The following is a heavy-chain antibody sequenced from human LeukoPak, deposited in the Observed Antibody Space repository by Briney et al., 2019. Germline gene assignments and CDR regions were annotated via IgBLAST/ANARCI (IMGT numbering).Heavy chain of an antibody. J-gene: IGHJ4*02. V-gene: IGHV4-38-2*02. CDR1: GYSISSGYY. D-gene: IGHD3-3*01. CDR3: ASGSEAGYYDYPDY. Sequence: PSETLSLTCTVSGYSISSGYYWGWIRQPPGKGLEWIGSIYHSGSTYYNPSLKSRVTISVDTSKNQFSLKLSSVTAADTAVYYCASGSEAGYYDYPDYWGQGTLVTVSS. CDR2: IYHSGST.